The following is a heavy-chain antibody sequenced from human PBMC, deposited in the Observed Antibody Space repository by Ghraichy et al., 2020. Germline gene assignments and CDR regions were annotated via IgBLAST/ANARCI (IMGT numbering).Heavy chain of an antibody. Sequence: GGSLRLSCAASGFTFSSYGMHWVRKAPGKGLEWVAVISYDGSNKYYADSVKGRFTISRDNSKNTLYLQMNSLSAEDTAVYYCAKPATVTNGGAFDYWGQGTLVTVSS. CDR3: AKPATVTNGGAFDY. V-gene: IGHV3-30*18. D-gene: IGHD4-17*01. CDR1: GFTFSSYG. J-gene: IGHJ4*02. CDR2: ISYDGSNK.